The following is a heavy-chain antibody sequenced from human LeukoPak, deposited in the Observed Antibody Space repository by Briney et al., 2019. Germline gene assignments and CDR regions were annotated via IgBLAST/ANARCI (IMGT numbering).Heavy chain of an antibody. CDR2: INPNSGGT. D-gene: IGHD3-22*01. J-gene: IGHJ4*02. CDR1: GYTFTGYY. V-gene: IGHV1-2*04. CDR3: ARGPESATYYYDSSGPEDY. Sequence: ASVKVSCKASGYTFTGYYMHWVRQAPGQGLEWMGWINPNSGGTNYAQKFQGWVTMTRDTSISTAYMELSRLRSDDTAVYYCARGPESATYYYDSSGPEDYWGQGTLVTVSS.